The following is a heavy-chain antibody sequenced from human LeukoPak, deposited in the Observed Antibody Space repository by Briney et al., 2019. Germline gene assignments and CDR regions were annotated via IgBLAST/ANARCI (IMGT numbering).Heavy chain of an antibody. CDR2: INERGTDS. V-gene: IGHV3-74*03. CDR3: ANGPTSSGYFNYFDY. CDR1: GFTFSGHW. J-gene: IGHJ4*02. D-gene: IGHD3-22*01. Sequence: GGSLRLSCTASGFTFSGHWIHWVRQPPGMGLVWVSRINERGTDSMYAESVKGRFTISRDNSKNTLYLQMNSLRAEDTAIYYCANGPTSSGYFNYFDYWGQGTLVTVSS.